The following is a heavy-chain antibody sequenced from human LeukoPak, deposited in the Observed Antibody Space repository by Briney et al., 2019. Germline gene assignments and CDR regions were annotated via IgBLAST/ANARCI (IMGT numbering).Heavy chain of an antibody. Sequence: GGSLRLSCAASGFTFRDYVMTWVRQAPGKGLECVSVIYSRGGTYYADSVQGRFTISRDNSKSTLYLQMNSLRAEDTAVYYCARGRTLGYCSGGSSYAELDYWGQGTLVTVSS. CDR1: GFTFRDYV. V-gene: IGHV3-66*02. D-gene: IGHD2-15*01. CDR3: ARGRTLGYCSGGSSYAELDY. J-gene: IGHJ4*02. CDR2: IYSRGGT.